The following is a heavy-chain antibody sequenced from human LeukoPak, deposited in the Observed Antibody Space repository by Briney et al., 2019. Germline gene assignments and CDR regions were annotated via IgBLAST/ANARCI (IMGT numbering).Heavy chain of an antibody. CDR1: GFTFSSYG. CDR2: IRYDGSNK. D-gene: IGHD4-17*01. CDR3: AKDNYDYGDYDGGDY. Sequence: PGGSLRLSCAASGFTFSSYGMHWVRQPPGKGLEWVAFIRYDGSNKYYADSVKGRFTISRDNSRDTLHLQRNSLRAEDTAVYYCAKDNYDYGDYDGGDYWGQGTLVTVSS. J-gene: IGHJ4*02. V-gene: IGHV3-30*02.